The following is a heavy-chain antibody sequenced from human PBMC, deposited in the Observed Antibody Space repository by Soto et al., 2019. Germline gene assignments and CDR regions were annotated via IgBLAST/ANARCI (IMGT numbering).Heavy chain of an antibody. Sequence: GGSLRLSCAASGFTFSSYAMHWVRQAPGKGLEWVAVISYDGSNKYYADSVKGRFTISRDNSKNTLYLQMNSLRAEDTAVYYCARPQPYDSSGYYFDYWGQGTLVTVSS. CDR3: ARPQPYDSSGYYFDY. J-gene: IGHJ4*02. CDR1: GFTFSSYA. D-gene: IGHD3-22*01. CDR2: ISYDGSNK. V-gene: IGHV3-30-3*01.